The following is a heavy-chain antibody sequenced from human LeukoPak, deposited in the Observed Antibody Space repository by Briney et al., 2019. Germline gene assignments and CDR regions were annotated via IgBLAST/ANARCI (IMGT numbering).Heavy chain of an antibody. CDR3: ARGVGYTDLVFDY. CDR1: GGSISSSSYY. D-gene: IGHD5-24*01. V-gene: IGHV4-39*07. J-gene: IGHJ4*02. Sequence: ASETLSLTCTVSGGSISSSSYYWGWIRQPPGKGLEWIGSIYYSGSTYYNPSLKSRVTISVDTSKNQFSLQLNSVTPEDTAVYYCARGVGYTDLVFDYWGQGNLFTVSS. CDR2: IYYSGST.